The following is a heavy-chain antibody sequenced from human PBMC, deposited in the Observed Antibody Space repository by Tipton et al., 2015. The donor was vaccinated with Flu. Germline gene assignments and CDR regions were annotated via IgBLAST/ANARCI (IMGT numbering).Heavy chain of an antibody. CDR3: ARDSTTVIMYYYGMDV. V-gene: IGHV3-21*06. D-gene: IGHD4-17*01. CDR2: MGGGGSI. Sequence: SLRLSCTASGFTFSRYSMNWVRQAPGKGLEWVSSMGGGGSISYADSVKGRFTISRDNAKNSLYLQMNSLRAEVTAVYYCARDSTTVIMYYYGMDVWGQGTTVSVSS. J-gene: IGHJ6*02. CDR1: GFTFSRYS.